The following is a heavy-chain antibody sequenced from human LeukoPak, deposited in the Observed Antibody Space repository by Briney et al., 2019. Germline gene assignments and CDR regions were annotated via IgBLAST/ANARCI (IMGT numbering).Heavy chain of an antibody. D-gene: IGHD3-9*01. V-gene: IGHV3-23*01. Sequence: GGSLRLSCAVSGFTFSSFAMSWVRQAPGKGLEWVSAISVSGAVTYYADSVKGRFTISRDNSENTLYLQMNSLRAEDTAVYYWAKRLTGYYYIDYWGQGTLVTVSP. CDR3: AKRLTGYYYIDY. J-gene: IGHJ4*02. CDR2: ISVSGAVT. CDR1: GFTFSSFA.